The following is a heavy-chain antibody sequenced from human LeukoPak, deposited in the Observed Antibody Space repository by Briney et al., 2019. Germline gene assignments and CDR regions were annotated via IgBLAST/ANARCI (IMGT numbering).Heavy chain of an antibody. CDR3: AKNWITMIVVVITAFDY. Sequence: GGSLRLSCAASGFTFSSYEMNWVRQAPGKGLEWVSAISGSGGSTYYADSVKGRFTISRDNSKNTLYLQMSSLRAEDTAVYYCAKNWITMIVVVITAFDYWGQGTLVTVSS. J-gene: IGHJ4*02. CDR2: ISGSGGST. V-gene: IGHV3-23*01. D-gene: IGHD3-22*01. CDR1: GFTFSSYE.